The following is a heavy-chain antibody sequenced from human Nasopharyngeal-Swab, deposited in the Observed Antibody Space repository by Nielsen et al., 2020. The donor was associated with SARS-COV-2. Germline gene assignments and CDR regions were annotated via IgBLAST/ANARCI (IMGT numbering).Heavy chain of an antibody. J-gene: IGHJ6*02. D-gene: IGHD3-3*01. CDR3: AREGRFLDYYYYYGMDV. Sequence: WILQPPGKGLEWVSYISSSGSTIYYADSVKGRFTISRDNAKNSLHLQMNSLRAEDTAVYYCAREGRFLDYYYYYGMDVWGQGTTVTVSS. V-gene: IGHV3-11*04. CDR2: ISSSGSTI.